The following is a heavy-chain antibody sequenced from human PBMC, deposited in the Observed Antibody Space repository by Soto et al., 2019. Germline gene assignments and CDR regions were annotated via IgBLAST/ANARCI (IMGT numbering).Heavy chain of an antibody. CDR2: ITGYNGNT. V-gene: IGHV1-18*01. D-gene: IGHD4-17*01. J-gene: IGHJ4*02. CDR1: GYTFTSYG. Sequence: ASVKVSCKASGYTFTSYGITWVRQAPGQGLEWMGWITGYNGNTNHAQSLQGRVTLTTDTSTNTAYMELTSLTSDDTAVYYCARDRGDYAYWGQGTLVTVSS. CDR3: ARDRGDYAY.